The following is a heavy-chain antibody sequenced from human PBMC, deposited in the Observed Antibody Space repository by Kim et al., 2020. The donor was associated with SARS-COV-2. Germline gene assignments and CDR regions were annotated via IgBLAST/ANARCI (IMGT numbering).Heavy chain of an antibody. CDR3: ARGLSTVVRAHPRDYYYSGMDA. CDR1: GGSFSGYY. Sequence: SETLSLTCAVYGGSFSGYYWSWIRQPPGKGLEWIGEINHSGSTNYNPSLKSRVTISVATSNNQFSLKLSSVTAADTAVYYCARGLSTVVRAHPRDYYYSGMDAWGQGTTVTVSS. V-gene: IGHV4-34*01. CDR2: INHSGST. D-gene: IGHD3-10*01. J-gene: IGHJ6*02.